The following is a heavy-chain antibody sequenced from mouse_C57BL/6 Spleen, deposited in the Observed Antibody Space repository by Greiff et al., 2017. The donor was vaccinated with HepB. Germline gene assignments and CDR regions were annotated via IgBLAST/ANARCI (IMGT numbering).Heavy chain of an antibody. J-gene: IGHJ1*03. V-gene: IGHV5-6*01. CDR1: GFTFSSYG. CDR3: ARGMVTSSYWYFDV. Sequence: EVKLVESGGDLVKPGGSLKLSCAASGFTFSSYGMSWVRQTPDKRLEWVATISSGGSYTYYPDSVKGRFTISRDNAKNTLYLQMSSLKSEDTAMYYCARGMVTSSYWYFDVWGTGTTVTVSS. D-gene: IGHD2-3*01. CDR2: ISSGGSYT.